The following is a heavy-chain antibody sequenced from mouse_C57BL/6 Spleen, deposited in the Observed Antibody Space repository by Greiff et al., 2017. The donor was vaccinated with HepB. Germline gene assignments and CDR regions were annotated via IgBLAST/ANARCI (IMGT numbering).Heavy chain of an antibody. V-gene: IGHV2-5*01. CDR1: GFSLTSYG. D-gene: IGHD1-1*02. CDR3: TKGYYAPDFDV. CDR2: IWRGGST. Sequence: VQLQQSGPGLVQPSQSLSITCTVSGFSLTSYGVHWVRQSPGKGLEWLGVIWRGGSTDYNAAFMSRLSITKDNSKSQVFFKMNNLQADDTAIYYCTKGYYAPDFDVWGTGTTVTVSS. J-gene: IGHJ1*03.